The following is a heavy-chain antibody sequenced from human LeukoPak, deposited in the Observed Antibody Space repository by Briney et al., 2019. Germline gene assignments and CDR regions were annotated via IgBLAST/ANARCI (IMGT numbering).Heavy chain of an antibody. Sequence: SGGSTYYADSVKGRFTISRDNSKNTLYLQMNSLRAEDTAVYYCAKAIVVVPAAYDYWGQGTLVTVSS. D-gene: IGHD2-2*01. CDR3: AKAIVVVPAAYDY. V-gene: IGHV3-23*01. CDR2: SGGST. J-gene: IGHJ4*02.